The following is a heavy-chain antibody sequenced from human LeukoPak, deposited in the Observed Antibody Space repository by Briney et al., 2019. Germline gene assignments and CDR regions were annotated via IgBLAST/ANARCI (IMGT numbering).Heavy chain of an antibody. J-gene: IGHJ4*02. V-gene: IGHV1-69*13. CDR3: ARDRWDQASTLLVGLLDY. Sequence: SVKVSCKASGGTFISYAISWVRQAPGQGLEWMGGIIPIFGTANYAQKFQGRVTITADESTSTAYMELSSLRSEDTAVYYCARDRWDQASTLLVGLLDYWGQGTLVTVSS. CDR2: IIPIFGTA. D-gene: IGHD3/OR15-3a*01. CDR1: GGTFISYA.